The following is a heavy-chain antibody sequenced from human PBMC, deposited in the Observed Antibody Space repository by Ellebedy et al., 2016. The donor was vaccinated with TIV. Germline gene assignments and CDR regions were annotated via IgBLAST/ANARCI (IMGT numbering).Heavy chain of an antibody. V-gene: IGHV3-7*01. Sequence: ETLSLTCVASGFTFTDYWMTWVRQAPGKGLEWVSNVSQDGSEKYYVESVKGRFTISRDNAKNSLFLQMNSLRVEDTAVYYCARRASYGDYAVQVNPWFDPWGQGTLVTVSS. CDR3: ARRASYGDYAVQVNPWFDP. CDR2: VSQDGSEK. CDR1: GFTFTDYW. D-gene: IGHD4-17*01. J-gene: IGHJ5*02.